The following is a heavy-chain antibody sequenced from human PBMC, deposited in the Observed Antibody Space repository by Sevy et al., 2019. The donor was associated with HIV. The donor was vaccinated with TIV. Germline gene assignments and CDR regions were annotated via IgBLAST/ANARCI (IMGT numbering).Heavy chain of an antibody. CDR3: ARIDYYYYMDV. Sequence: GGSLRLSCAASGFTFSSYWMSWVRQAPGKGLEGVANIKQDGSEKYYVDSVKGRFTISRDNAKNSLYLQMNSLRAEDTAVYYCARIDYYYYMDVWGKGTTVTVSS. CDR1: GFTFSSYW. D-gene: IGHD3-22*01. V-gene: IGHV3-7*01. CDR2: IKQDGSEK. J-gene: IGHJ6*03.